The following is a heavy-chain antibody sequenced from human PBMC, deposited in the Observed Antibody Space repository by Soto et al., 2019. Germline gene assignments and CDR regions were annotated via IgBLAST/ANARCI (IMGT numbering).Heavy chain of an antibody. Sequence: PSETLSLTCTVSGGSMRSSSYYWGWIRQPPGRGLEWIGTIFHSGNTYYGPSLKSRVTIYVDTSKNQFSLKLGSVTAADTAVYFCARVRVSTTTHYYYYDMDVWGQGTTVT. D-gene: IGHD1-1*01. CDR3: ARVRVSTTTHYYYYDMDV. CDR2: IFHSGNT. J-gene: IGHJ6*02. CDR1: GGSMRSSSYY. V-gene: IGHV4-39*01.